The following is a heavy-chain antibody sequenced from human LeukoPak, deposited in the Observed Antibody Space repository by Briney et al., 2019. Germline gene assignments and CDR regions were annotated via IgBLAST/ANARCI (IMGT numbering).Heavy chain of an antibody. J-gene: IGHJ4*02. V-gene: IGHV1-46*01. CDR3: ARVVVGATLDY. D-gene: IGHD1-26*01. CDR1: GYTFTSYY. Sequence: ASVKVSCKASGYTFTSYYVHWVRQAPGQGLEWMGIINPSGGSTSYAQKFQGRVTMTRDMSTSTVYMELSSLRSEDTAVYYCARVVVGATLDYWGQGTLVTVSS. CDR2: INPSGGST.